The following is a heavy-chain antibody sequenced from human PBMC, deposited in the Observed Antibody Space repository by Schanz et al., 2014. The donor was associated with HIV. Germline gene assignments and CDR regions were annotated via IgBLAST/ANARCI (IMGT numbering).Heavy chain of an antibody. CDR3: ARVNKDIGGYYFDY. V-gene: IGHV1-69*01. Sequence: QVQLVQSGAEVKKPGASVKVSCKASGGTFSSYAISWVRQAPGQGLEWMGGIIPIFGTTNYAQKFQGRVTITADESTSTAYMELRSLRSDDTAVYYCARVNKDIGGYYFDYWGQGTLVTVSS. J-gene: IGHJ4*02. D-gene: IGHD2-15*01. CDR1: GGTFSSYA. CDR2: IIPIFGTT.